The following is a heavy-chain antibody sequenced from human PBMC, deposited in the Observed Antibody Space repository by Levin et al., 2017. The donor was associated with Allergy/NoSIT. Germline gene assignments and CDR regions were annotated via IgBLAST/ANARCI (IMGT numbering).Heavy chain of an antibody. Sequence: GESLKISCKGSGYSFTSYWIGWVRQMPGKGLEWMGIISPGDSDIRYSPSFQGQVTISAAKSINTAYLQWSSLRVPDTAMYYCARHHRSYNPIDAFDIWGQGTMVTVSS. D-gene: IGHD5-24*01. CDR3: ARHHRSYNPIDAFDI. CDR2: ISPGDSDI. J-gene: IGHJ3*02. CDR1: GYSFTSYW. V-gene: IGHV5-51*01.